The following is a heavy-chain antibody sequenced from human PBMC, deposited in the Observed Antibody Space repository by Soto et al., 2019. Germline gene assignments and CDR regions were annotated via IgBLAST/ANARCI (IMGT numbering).Heavy chain of an antibody. CDR3: ARDRGWVGATDYYYYGMDV. V-gene: IGHV6-1*01. CDR1: GDSVSSNSAA. D-gene: IGHD1-26*01. J-gene: IGHJ6*02. CDR2: TYYRSKWYN. Sequence: PSQTLSLTCAISGDSVSSNSAAWNWIRQSPSRGLEWLGRTYYRSKWYNDYAVSVKSRITINPDTSKSQFSLQLNSVTPEDTAVYYCARDRGWVGATDYYYYGMDVWGQGTTVTVSS.